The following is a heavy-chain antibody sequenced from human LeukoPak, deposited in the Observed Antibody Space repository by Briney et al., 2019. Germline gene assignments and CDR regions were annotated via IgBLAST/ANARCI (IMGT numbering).Heavy chain of an antibody. J-gene: IGHJ4*02. CDR1: GFRFSDYS. Sequence: AGSLTLSCAVSGFRFSDYSMNWVRQAPGKGLEWISYIGISSGNTNYAGSVKGRFTISGDKAKNSLYLQMNSLRVEDTAGYYCARDYKYDFDNWGQGTLVTVSS. V-gene: IGHV3-48*01. CDR2: IGISSGNT. CDR3: ARDYKYDFDN. D-gene: IGHD5-24*01.